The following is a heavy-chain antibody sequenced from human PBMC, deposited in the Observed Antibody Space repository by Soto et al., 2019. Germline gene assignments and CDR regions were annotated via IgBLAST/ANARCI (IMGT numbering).Heavy chain of an antibody. J-gene: IGHJ3*02. D-gene: IGHD3-22*01. CDR3: ARGIYDTSVGTAFDI. CDR1: GDSVSSGTVV. V-gene: IGHV6-1*01. Sequence: VQLQQSGPGLVKPSQTLSVTCAISGDSVSSGTVVWNWIRLSPSRGLEWLGRTYYRSKWYHEYVAFVQSRISINADTSKNQYTLQLNSVTPEDTAVYYCARGIYDTSVGTAFDIWGQGTKVTVSS. CDR2: TYYRSKWYH.